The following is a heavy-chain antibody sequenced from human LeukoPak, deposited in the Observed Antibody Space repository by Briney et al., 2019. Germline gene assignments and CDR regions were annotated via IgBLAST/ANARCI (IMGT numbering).Heavy chain of an antibody. CDR2: IIPILGIA. V-gene: IGHV1-69*04. Sequence: SVKVPCKASGGTFSSYAISWVRQAPGQGLEWMGRIIPILGIANYAQKFQGRVTITADKSTSTAYMELSSLRSEDTAVYYCARERRDSNYFDYWGQGTLVTVSS. J-gene: IGHJ4*02. CDR1: GGTFSSYA. CDR3: ARERRDSNYFDY. D-gene: IGHD2-15*01.